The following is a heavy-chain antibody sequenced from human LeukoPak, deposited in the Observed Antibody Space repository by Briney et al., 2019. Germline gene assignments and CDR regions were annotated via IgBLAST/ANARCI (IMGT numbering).Heavy chain of an antibody. CDR3: ARTQGSRSGGNFDY. Sequence: GGSLRLSCVASGFTFSSYSMNWVRQAPGKGLEWVSSISSSGSYKKGLEWVSSISSSSNYINYVDSVKGRFTISRDNANNSLYLQMNSLRAEDTAVYYCARTQGSRSGGNFDYWGQGTLVTVSS. V-gene: IGHV3-21*01. CDR2: ISSSSNYI. J-gene: IGHJ4*02. D-gene: IGHD2-15*01. CDR1: GFTFSSYS.